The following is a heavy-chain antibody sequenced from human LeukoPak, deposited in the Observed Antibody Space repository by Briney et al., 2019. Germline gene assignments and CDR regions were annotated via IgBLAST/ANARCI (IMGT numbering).Heavy chain of an antibody. V-gene: IGHV4-39*07. Sequence: SETLSPTCTVSGGSISSSDYYWGWIRQPPGKGLEWVGNIYYSGSTYYNPSLKSRVTISVDTSKNQFSLKLSSVTAADTAVYYCARDLGWPQSDYWGQGTLVTVSS. J-gene: IGHJ4*02. CDR3: ARDLGWPQSDY. CDR1: GGSISSSDYY. CDR2: IYYSGST. D-gene: IGHD2-15*01.